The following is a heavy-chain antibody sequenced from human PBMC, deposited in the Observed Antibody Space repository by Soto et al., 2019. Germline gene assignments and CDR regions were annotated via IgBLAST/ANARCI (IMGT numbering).Heavy chain of an antibody. V-gene: IGHV4-59*01. D-gene: IGHD5-12*01. CDR3: ARDGYNSYCFDF. J-gene: IGHJ4*02. CDR1: GASLDDFY. Sequence: SETLSLTCTVSGASLDDFYWSWIRQPPGKAPEWISYISDSGSANYNPSLRSRVIRSVDTSNNQFSLKLTSVTAADTAVYYCARDGYNSYCFDFWGQGTLVTVSS. CDR2: ISDSGSA.